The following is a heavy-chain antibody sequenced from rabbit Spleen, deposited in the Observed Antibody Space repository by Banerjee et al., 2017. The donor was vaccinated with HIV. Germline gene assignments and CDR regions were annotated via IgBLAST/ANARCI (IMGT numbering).Heavy chain of an antibody. Sequence: QSLEESGGDLVKPGASLTLTCIASGVSFSGDSYMCWVRQAPGKGLEWIVCIDTGSSGFTYFASWVNGRFSISRENTQNTVYLQMTSLTAADTATCFCARDLLGVIGWNFGWWGQGTLVTVS. CDR2: IDTGSSGFT. D-gene: IGHD4-1*01. CDR1: GVSFSGDSY. CDR3: ARDLLGVIGWNFGW. V-gene: IGHV1S40*01. J-gene: IGHJ3*01.